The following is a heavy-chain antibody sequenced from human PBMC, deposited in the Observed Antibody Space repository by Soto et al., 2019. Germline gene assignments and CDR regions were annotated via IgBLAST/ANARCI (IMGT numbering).Heavy chain of an antibody. J-gene: IGHJ3*02. CDR1: GFTFSSYA. CDR2: ISGSGGST. V-gene: IGHV3-23*01. CDR3: AKVVWWEYSSSSVHRASGIDAFDI. Sequence: PGGSLRLSCAASGFTFSSYAMSWVRQAPGKGLEWVSAISGSGGSTYYADSVKGRFTISRDNSKNTLYLQINCLRAEDTAVYYCAKVVWWEYSSSSVHRASGIDAFDIWGQGTMVTVSS. D-gene: IGHD6-6*01.